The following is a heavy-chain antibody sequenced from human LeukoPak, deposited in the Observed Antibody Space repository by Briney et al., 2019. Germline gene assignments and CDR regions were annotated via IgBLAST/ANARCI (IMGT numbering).Heavy chain of an antibody. CDR2: IYTSGST. J-gene: IGHJ5*02. D-gene: IGHD6-19*01. CDR1: GGPNCRHY. CDR3: ARESSSGWDNWFDP. Sequence: SETLSLTCSVSGGPNCRHYWSGMRGPAGKGLERIGRIYTSGSTHYNPSLKSRVTMSVDTSKNQFSLKLSSVTAADTAVYYCARESSSGWDNWFDPWGQGTLVTVSS. V-gene: IGHV4-4*07.